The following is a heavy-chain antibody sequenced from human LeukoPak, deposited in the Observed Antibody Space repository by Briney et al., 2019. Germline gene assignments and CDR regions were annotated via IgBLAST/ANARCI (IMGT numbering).Heavy chain of an antibody. D-gene: IGHD1-26*01. CDR3: ALGSSKAFNV. V-gene: IGHV1-2*04. J-gene: IGHJ3*01. CDR1: KSTFNAYF. Sequence: ASVKVSCKASKSTFNAYFVHWVRQAPGQGLEWVGWNNPNNGVTNLAQKFEGWVTMTRDTSTTTASMEVTRLRSDDTAVYYCALGSSKAFNVWGQGTMVTVSS. CDR2: NNPNNGVT.